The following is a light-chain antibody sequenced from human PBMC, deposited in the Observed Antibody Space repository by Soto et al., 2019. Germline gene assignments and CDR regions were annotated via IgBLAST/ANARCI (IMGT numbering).Light chain of an antibody. CDR2: GAS. CDR3: QQSGSSGT. Sequence: EIVLTQSPATLSLSPGERATLSCRASQSLSSNYLAWYQQKPGQAPRLLIYGASNRATGIPDRFSGSGSGTDFTLTISRLEPEDFAVYYCQQSGSSGTFGQGTKVDI. V-gene: IGKV3-20*01. CDR1: QSLSSNY. J-gene: IGKJ1*01.